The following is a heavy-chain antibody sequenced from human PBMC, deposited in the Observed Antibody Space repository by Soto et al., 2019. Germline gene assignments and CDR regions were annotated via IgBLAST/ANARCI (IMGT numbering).Heavy chain of an antibody. V-gene: IGHV5-10-1*01. D-gene: IGHD6-13*01. J-gene: IGHJ4*02. Sequence: PGESLKISCKGSGYSFTSYWISWVRQMPGKGLEWMGRIDPSDSYTNYSPSFQGHVTISADKPISTAYLQWSSLKASDTAMYYCAVGSSIAAAGTDYWGQGTLVTVSS. CDR2: IDPSDSYT. CDR1: GYSFTSYW. CDR3: AVGSSIAAAGTDY.